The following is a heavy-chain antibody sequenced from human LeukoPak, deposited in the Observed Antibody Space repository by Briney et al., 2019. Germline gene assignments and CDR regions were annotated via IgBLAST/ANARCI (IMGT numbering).Heavy chain of an antibody. J-gene: IGHJ6*02. CDR2: TYRTSKWYT. V-gene: IGHV6-1*01. Sequence: SQTLSLTCATSGDSVSRDGPAWNWIRQSPSRGLEWLGRTYRTSKWYTNYAESVRSRIVVNPDTSKNQFSLQLNSVTPEDTAVYYCARGMRDYYGMDVWGQGTTVTVSS. CDR3: ARGMRDYYGMDV. CDR1: GDSVSRDGPA.